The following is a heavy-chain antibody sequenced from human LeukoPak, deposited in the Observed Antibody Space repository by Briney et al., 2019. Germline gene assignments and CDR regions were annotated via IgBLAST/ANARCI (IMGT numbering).Heavy chain of an antibody. CDR3: ARDLIEGATNF. J-gene: IGHJ4*02. Sequence: GASVKVSCKTSGFSFTFYYMHWMRQAPGQGLGWMGWINANTGDTRYAPKFQGRVTMTRDVSITTAYMELSGLRSDDTAIYYCARDLIEGATNFWGQGTLVTVSS. V-gene: IGHV1-2*02. CDR2: INANTGDT. CDR1: GFSFTFYY. D-gene: IGHD1-26*01.